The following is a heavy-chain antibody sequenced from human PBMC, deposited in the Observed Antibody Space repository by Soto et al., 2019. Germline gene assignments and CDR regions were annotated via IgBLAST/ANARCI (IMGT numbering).Heavy chain of an antibody. CDR2: INPSGGST. Sequence: QVQLVQSGAEVKKPGASVKVSCKASGYTFTSYYMHWVRQAPGQGLEWMGIINPSGGSTSYAQKVQGRVTMTRDTSTSTVYMELSSLRSEDTAVYYCARETAGVVLRYFGDGMDVWGQGTTVTVSS. CDR1: GYTFTSYY. V-gene: IGHV1-46*01. D-gene: IGHD3-9*01. J-gene: IGHJ6*02. CDR3: ARETAGVVLRYFGDGMDV.